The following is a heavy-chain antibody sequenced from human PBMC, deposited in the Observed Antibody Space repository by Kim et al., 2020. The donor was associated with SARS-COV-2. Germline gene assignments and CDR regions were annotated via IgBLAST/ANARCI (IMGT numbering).Heavy chain of an antibody. J-gene: IGHJ3*02. D-gene: IGHD3-22*01. CDR3: AKAMIRFRDGFDI. Sequence: GSVQGPFTISRDNSKSTLYLQMNSLRAGDTVVYYCAKAMIRFRDGFDIWGQETMVTVSS. V-gene: IGHV3-23*01.